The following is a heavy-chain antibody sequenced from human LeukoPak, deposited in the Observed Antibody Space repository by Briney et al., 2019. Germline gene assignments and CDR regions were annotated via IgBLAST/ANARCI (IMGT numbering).Heavy chain of an antibody. CDR2: INRSGST. D-gene: IGHD2-15*01. CDR1: GGSFSGYY. CDR3: ARNPIIYCSGGSCKKYYFDY. V-gene: IGHV4-34*01. J-gene: IGHJ4*02. Sequence: PSETLSLTCAVYGGSFSGYYWSWIRQPPGKGLEWIGEINRSGSTNYNPSLKSRVTISVDTSKNQFSLKLSSVTAADTAVYYCARNPIIYCSGGSCKKYYFDYWGQGTLVTVSS.